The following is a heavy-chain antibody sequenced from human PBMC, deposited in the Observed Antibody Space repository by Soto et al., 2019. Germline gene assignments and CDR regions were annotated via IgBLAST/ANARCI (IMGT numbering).Heavy chain of an antibody. CDR2: IYHSGST. J-gene: IGHJ4*02. CDR1: GGSISSGGYS. Sequence: PSETLSLTCAVSGGSISSGGYSWSWIRQPPGKGLEWIGYIYHSGSTYYNPSLKSRVTISVDRSKNQFSLKLSSVTAADTAVYYCARAGPQGYFDYWGQGALVTVS. V-gene: IGHV4-30-2*01. CDR3: ARAGPQGYFDY.